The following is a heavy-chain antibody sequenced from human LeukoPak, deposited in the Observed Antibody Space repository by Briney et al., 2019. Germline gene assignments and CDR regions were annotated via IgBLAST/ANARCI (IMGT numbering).Heavy chain of an antibody. CDR1: GGSFSGYY. J-gene: IGHJ3*02. CDR2: INHSGST. V-gene: IGHV4-34*01. CDR3: ARYIGNAVVVVRNDAFDI. Sequence: SETLSLTCAVYGGSFSGYYWSWFRQPPGKGLEWIGEINHSGSTNYNPSLKSRVTISVDTSKNQFSLKLSSVTAADTAVYYCARYIGNAVVVVRNDAFDIWGQGTMVTVSS. D-gene: IGHD2-21*01.